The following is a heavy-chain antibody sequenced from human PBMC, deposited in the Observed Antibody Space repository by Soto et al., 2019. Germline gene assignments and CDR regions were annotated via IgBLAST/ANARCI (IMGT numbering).Heavy chain of an antibody. CDR1: GLHFISYT. CDR2: ISSSGDYI. Sequence: GGSLRLSCAASGLHFISYTRNWVRQAPGKGLEWVSSISSSGDYIYYADSVKGRFTISRDNAKNSLYLQMSSLRAGDTAMFYCARGDAYNSFDYWGQGALVTSPQ. D-gene: IGHD1-1*01. V-gene: IGHV3-21*01. J-gene: IGHJ4*02. CDR3: ARGDAYNSFDY.